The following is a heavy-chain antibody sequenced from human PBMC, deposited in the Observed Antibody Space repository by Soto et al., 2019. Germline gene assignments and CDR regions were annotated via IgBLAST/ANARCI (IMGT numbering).Heavy chain of an antibody. CDR2: IYYSGST. CDR3: ARWRYYYDSSGYYLFDY. J-gene: IGHJ4*02. CDR1: GGSVSSGSYY. D-gene: IGHD3-22*01. Sequence: QVQLQESGPGLVKPSETLSLTCTVSGGSVSSGSYYWSWIRQPPGKGLEWIGYIYYSGSTNYNPSLKSRVTISVDTSKNQFSLKLSSVTAADTAVYYCARWRYYYDSSGYYLFDYWGQGTLVTVSS. V-gene: IGHV4-61*01.